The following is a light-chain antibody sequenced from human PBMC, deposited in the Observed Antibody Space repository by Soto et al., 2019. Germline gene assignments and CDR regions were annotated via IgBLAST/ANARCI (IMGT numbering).Light chain of an antibody. V-gene: IGLV2-14*03. CDR1: STEVGSNNY. J-gene: IGLJ2*01. Sequence: QSALTQPASVSGSPGQSITISCTGTSTEVGSNNYVCWFQQYPRKAPKLIIYDVTNRPSGVSHRSSASKSGTTASLTISGLQPEDEADYYCSSYTTRVALGVLFGGGTKLTVL. CDR2: DVT. CDR3: SSYTTRVALGVL.